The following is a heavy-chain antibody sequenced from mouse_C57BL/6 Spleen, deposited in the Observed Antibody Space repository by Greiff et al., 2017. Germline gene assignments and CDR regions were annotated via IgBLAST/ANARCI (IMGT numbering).Heavy chain of an antibody. CDR1: GFNIKDDY. CDR2: IDPENGDT. V-gene: IGHV14-4*01. D-gene: IGHD2-1*01. J-gene: IGHJ2*01. Sequence: EVMLVESGAELVRPGASVKLSCTASGFNIKDDYMHWVKQRPEQGLEWIGWIDPENGDTEYASKFQGKATITADTSSNTAYLQLSSLTSEDTAVYYCTTSDYGNYDFDYWGQGTTLTVSS. CDR3: TTSDYGNYDFDY.